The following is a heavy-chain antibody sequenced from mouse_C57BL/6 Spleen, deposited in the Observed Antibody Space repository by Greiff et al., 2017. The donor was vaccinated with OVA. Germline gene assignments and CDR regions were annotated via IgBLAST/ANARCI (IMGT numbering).Heavy chain of an antibody. D-gene: IGHD1-1*01. Sequence: EVMLVESGGGLVQPGGSLKLSCAASGFTFSDYYMYWVRQTPEKRLEWVAYISNGGGSTYYPDTVKGRFTISRDNAKNTLYLQMSRLKSEDTAMYYCASQGYYYGSSGAMDYWGQGTSVTVSS. CDR2: ISNGGGST. CDR3: ASQGYYYGSSGAMDY. V-gene: IGHV5-12*01. CDR1: GFTFSDYY. J-gene: IGHJ4*01.